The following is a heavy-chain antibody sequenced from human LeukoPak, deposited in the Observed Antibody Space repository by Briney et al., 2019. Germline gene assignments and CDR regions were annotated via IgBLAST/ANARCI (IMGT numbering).Heavy chain of an antibody. CDR2: IYHSGST. CDR1: GGSISSGGYY. V-gene: IGHV4-30-2*01. D-gene: IGHD2-2*01. Sequence: SQTLSLTCTVSGGSISSGGYYWSWIRQPPGKGLEWIRYIYHSGSTYYNPSLKSRVTISVDRSKNQFSLKLSSVTAADTAVYYCANYCSSTSCHDAFDIWGQGTMVTVSS. CDR3: ANYCSSTSCHDAFDI. J-gene: IGHJ3*02.